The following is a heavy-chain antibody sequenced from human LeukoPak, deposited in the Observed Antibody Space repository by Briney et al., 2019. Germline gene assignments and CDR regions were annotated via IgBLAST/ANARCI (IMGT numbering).Heavy chain of an antibody. D-gene: IGHD3-10*01. J-gene: IGHJ4*02. V-gene: IGHV3-30*03. CDR2: ISRDGINK. Sequence: GGSLRLSCEASGFTFRNYDMHWVRQAPGKGLEWVAVISRDGINKYYADSVWGRFTISRDNSKNTVYLQMNSQSAEDTAVYYCARDQTGGYSDYWGQGTLVTVSS. CDR3: ARDQTGGYSDY. CDR1: GFTFRNYD.